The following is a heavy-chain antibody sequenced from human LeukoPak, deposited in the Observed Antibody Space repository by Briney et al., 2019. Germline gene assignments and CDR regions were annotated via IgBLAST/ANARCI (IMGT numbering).Heavy chain of an antibody. V-gene: IGHV3-66*01. D-gene: IGHD4-23*01. J-gene: IGHJ4*02. Sequence: GGSLRLSCAASGFTISDNYMTRVRQAPGKGLEWVSVIYSAGNTYYADSVKGRFTISGDNSKNTLYLQMNSLRAEDTAVYYCARDQATTVVMDNFGYWGQGTLVTVSS. CDR3: ARDQATTVVMDNFGY. CDR1: GFTISDNY. CDR2: IYSAGNT.